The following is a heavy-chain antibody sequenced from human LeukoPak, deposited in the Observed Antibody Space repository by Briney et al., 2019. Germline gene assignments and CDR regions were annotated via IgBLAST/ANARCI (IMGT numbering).Heavy chain of an antibody. CDR3: STALTMSNPPKFDY. J-gene: IGHJ4*02. CDR1: GFTFSSYA. CDR2: ISGSGTST. Sequence: GGSLRLSCAASGFTFSSYAMSWVRQAPGKGLEWVSSISGSGTSTYYADSVKGRFTISRDRSKNTLYLQMNSLRAEDTAVYFCSTALTMSNPPKFDYWGQGTLVTVSS. D-gene: IGHD4/OR15-4a*01. V-gene: IGHV3-23*01.